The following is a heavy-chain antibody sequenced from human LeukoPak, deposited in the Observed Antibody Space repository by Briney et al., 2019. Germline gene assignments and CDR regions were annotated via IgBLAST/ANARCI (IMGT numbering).Heavy chain of an antibody. Sequence: PSETLSLTCTVSGVSISTYSWNWIRQPPGKGLEWIGYIYYSGSTNYNPSPKSRVTISVDTSKNQFSLKLSSVTAADTAVYYCARVGDGYNLGGYYFDYWGQGTLVTVSS. V-gene: IGHV4-59*01. CDR1: GVSISTYS. D-gene: IGHD5-24*01. CDR2: IYYSGST. J-gene: IGHJ4*02. CDR3: ARVGDGYNLGGYYFDY.